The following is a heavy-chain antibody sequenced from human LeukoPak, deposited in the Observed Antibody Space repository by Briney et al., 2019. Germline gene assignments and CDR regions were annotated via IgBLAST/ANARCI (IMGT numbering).Heavy chain of an antibody. J-gene: IGHJ6*02. CDR1: GYTFTSYD. CDR2: MNPNSGNT. V-gene: IGHV1-8*01. D-gene: IGHD3-3*01. CDR3: ARISSRITIFGVVRYYGMDV. Sequence: ASVKVSCKASGYTFTSYDINWVRQATGQGLEWMGWMNPNSGNTGYAQKFQGRVTMTRNTSISTAYMELSSLRPEDTAVYYCARISSRITIFGVVRYYGMDVWGQGTTVTVSS.